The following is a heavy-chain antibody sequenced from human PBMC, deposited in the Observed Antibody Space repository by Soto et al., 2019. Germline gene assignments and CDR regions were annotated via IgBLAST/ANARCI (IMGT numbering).Heavy chain of an antibody. CDR3: ARFRYTMVRTRYGMDA. CDR1: GGSFSGYY. CDR2: INHSGST. V-gene: IGHV4-34*01. D-gene: IGHD3-10*01. J-gene: IGHJ6*02. Sequence: SETLSLTCAVYGGSFSGYYWSWIRQPPGKGLEWIGEINHSGSTNYNPSLKSRVTISVDTSKNQFSLKLSSVTAADTAVYYCARFRYTMVRTRYGMDAWGQGTTVTVSS.